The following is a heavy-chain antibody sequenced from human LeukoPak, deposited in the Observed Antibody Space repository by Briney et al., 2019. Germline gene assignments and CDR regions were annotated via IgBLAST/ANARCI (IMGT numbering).Heavy chain of an antibody. V-gene: IGHV5-51*01. Sequence: GESLKISCKGSGYSFTSYWIGWVRQMPGKDLEWMGIIYPGDSDTRYSPSFQGQVTISADKSISTAYLQWSSLKASDTAMYYCARGPLYYYDSSGYYGAFDIWGQGTMVTVSS. CDR1: GYSFTSYW. D-gene: IGHD3-22*01. J-gene: IGHJ3*02. CDR2: IYPGDSDT. CDR3: ARGPLYYYDSSGYYGAFDI.